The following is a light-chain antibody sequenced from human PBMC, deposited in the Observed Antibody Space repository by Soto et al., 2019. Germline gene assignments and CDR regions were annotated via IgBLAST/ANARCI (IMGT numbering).Light chain of an antibody. V-gene: IGKV3-15*01. Sequence: EIVMTHSPSTLSVSPGERATLSCRASHSVYSNLAWYQQKPGQAPRLLISGASTRATGIPARFSGSGSGTEFTLTISSLQSEDLAVYYCQQYNNWHSYTFGQGTKLEIK. CDR3: QQYNNWHSYT. CDR1: HSVYSN. J-gene: IGKJ2*01. CDR2: GAS.